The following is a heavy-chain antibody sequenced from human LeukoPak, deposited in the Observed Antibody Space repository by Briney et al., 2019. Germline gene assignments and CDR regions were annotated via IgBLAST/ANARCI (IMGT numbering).Heavy chain of an antibody. J-gene: IGHJ3*02. CDR1: GGSFSGYY. V-gene: IGHV4-34*01. CDR3: AREAAYYYDSSGYKWDAFDI. Sequence: SETLSLTCAVYGGSFSGYYWSWIRQPPGKGLEWIGEINHSGSTNYNPSLKSRVTISVDTSKNQFSLKLSSVTAADTAVYYCAREAAYYYDSSGYKWDAFDIWGQGTMVTVSS. CDR2: INHSGST. D-gene: IGHD3-22*01.